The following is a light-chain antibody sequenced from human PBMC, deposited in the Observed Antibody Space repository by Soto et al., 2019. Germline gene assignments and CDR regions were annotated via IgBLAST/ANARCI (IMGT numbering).Light chain of an antibody. CDR2: GNN. V-gene: IGLV1-40*01. Sequence: QSVLTQPPSVSGAPGQRVTISCTGSSSNIGAGYDVNWYQQLPGTAPTLLIYGNNNRPSGVPDRFSGSKSGTSASLAITGLQAEDEADYYCQSYDSSLSGSGVFGGGTKLTVL. CDR1: SSNIGAGYD. CDR3: QSYDSSLSGSGV. J-gene: IGLJ3*02.